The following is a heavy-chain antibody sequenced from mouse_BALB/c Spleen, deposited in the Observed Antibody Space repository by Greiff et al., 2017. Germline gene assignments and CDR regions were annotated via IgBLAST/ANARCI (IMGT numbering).Heavy chain of an antibody. D-gene: IGHD1-2*01. V-gene: IGHV7-3*02. CDR3: ARPHYHYYAMDY. Sequence: DVMLVESGGGLVQPGGSLRLSCATSGFTFTDYYMSWVRQPPGKALEWLGFIRNKANGYTTEYSASVKGRFTISRDNSQSILYLQMNTLRAEDSATYYCARPHYHYYAMDYWGQGTSVTVSS. CDR1: GFTFTDYY. J-gene: IGHJ4*01. CDR2: IRNKANGYTT.